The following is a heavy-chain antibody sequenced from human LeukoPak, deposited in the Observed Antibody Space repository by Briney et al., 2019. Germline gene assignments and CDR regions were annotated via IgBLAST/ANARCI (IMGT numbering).Heavy chain of an antibody. V-gene: IGHV3-23*01. J-gene: IGHJ4*02. CDR3: AKEPFGGVIVTPHFDY. CDR2: ISGNGDST. CDR1: GFTFSSYA. D-gene: IGHD3-16*02. Sequence: GGSLRLSCAASGFTFSSYAMTWVRQAPGKGLEWVSGISGNGDSTYYADSVKGRFTISRDNSKNTLYLQMNSLRAEDTAVYYCAKEPFGGVIVTPHFDYWGQGTLVTVSS.